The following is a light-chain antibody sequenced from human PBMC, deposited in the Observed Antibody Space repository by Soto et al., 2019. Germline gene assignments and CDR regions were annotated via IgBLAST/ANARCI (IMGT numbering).Light chain of an antibody. Sequence: EIVMTQSPATLSVSPGERATLSCRASQSVSGNLAWFQQKPGQAPRLLIYGASTRATGVPARFSGSGSGTGFTLTISSLQSEDFAVYYCQQHNNWPRTFGQGTKVEIK. CDR2: GAS. CDR1: QSVSGN. CDR3: QQHNNWPRT. V-gene: IGKV3-15*01. J-gene: IGKJ1*01.